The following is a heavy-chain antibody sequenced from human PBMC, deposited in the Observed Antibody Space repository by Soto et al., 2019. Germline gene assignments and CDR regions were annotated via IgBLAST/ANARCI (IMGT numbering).Heavy chain of an antibody. CDR1: GGTFSSYA. CDR2: IIPIFGTA. CDR3: AGDLRIVVVPATEHYGMDV. Sequence: SVKVSCKASGGTFSSYAISWVRQAPGQGLEWMGGIIPIFGTANYAQKFQGRVTITADESTSTAYMELSSLRSEDTAVYYCAGDLRIVVVPATEHYGMDVWGQGTTVTVSS. J-gene: IGHJ6*02. D-gene: IGHD2-2*01. V-gene: IGHV1-69*13.